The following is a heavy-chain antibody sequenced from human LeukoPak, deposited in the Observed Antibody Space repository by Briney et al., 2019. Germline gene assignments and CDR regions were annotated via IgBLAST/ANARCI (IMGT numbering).Heavy chain of an antibody. CDR1: GFTFSTYW. CDR2: IKQDESEK. V-gene: IGHV3-7*01. J-gene: IGHJ4*02. D-gene: IGHD1-26*01. Sequence: GGSLRLSCATSGFTFSTYWMSWVRQAPGKGLEWVANIKQDESEKYYVGSVKGRFTISRDNAKNSLYLQMNSLRAEDTAVYYCARDKIVGPTFFDYWGQGTLVTVSS. CDR3: ARDKIVGPTFFDY.